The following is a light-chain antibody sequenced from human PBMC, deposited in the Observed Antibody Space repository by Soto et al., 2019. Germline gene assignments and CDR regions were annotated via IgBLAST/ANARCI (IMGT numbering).Light chain of an antibody. J-gene: IGKJ4*01. Sequence: GDRVTITCRASQSISRNLNWYQQKPGKAPELLIYTASNLQSGVPSRFSGSGSGTDFALTISSLQPEDSAVYYCQQSHSSPLSFGGGTRWIS. V-gene: IGKV1-39*01. CDR1: QSISRN. CDR2: TAS. CDR3: QQSHSSPLS.